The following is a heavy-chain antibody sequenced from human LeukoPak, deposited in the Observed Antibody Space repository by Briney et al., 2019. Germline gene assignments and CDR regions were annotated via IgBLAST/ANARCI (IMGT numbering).Heavy chain of an antibody. CDR1: GFTFSSYA. Sequence: PGRSLRLSCAASGFTFSSYAMHWVRQAPGKGLEWVAVISYDGSNKYYADSVKGRFTISRDNSKNTLYLQMNSLRAEDTAVYYCVRDLFYVLRFLEWLSMGFDYWGQGTLVTVSS. CDR2: ISYDGSNK. CDR3: VRDLFYVLRFLEWLSMGFDY. J-gene: IGHJ4*02. V-gene: IGHV3-30-3*01. D-gene: IGHD3-3*01.